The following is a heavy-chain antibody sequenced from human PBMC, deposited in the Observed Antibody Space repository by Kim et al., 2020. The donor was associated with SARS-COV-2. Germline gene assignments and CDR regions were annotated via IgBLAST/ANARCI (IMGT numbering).Heavy chain of an antibody. CDR1: GFTFSSYA. Sequence: GGSLRLSCAASGFTFSSYAMTWVRQAPGKGLEWVATISGSGGATYYADSVKGRFTISRDKSKNTLYLQMNSLRDEDTALYYCAKEVIMYYYYGMDVWGRRATVRVSS. J-gene: IGHJ6*04. CDR2: ISGSGGAT. CDR3: AKEVIMYYYYGMDV. V-gene: IGHV3-23*01. D-gene: IGHD3-3*01.